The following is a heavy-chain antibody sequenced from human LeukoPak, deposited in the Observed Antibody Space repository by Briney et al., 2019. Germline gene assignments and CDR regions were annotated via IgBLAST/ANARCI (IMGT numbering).Heavy chain of an antibody. CDR1: GVSINDYY. V-gene: IGHV4-59*01. J-gene: IGHJ4*02. D-gene: IGHD2-15*01. CDR2: IYYSGST. CDR3: ARHSGRAVSQSPFDY. Sequence: PSETLSLTCTVSGVSINDYYWSWIRQPPGKGLEWLGHIYYSGSTNYNPSLKSRVTMAVDTSKNQFSLKVSSMTAADTAIYYCARHSGRAVSQSPFDYWGQGTLVTVSS.